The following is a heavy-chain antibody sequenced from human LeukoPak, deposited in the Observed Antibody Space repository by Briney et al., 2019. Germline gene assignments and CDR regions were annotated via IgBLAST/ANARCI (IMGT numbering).Heavy chain of an antibody. D-gene: IGHD6-13*01. CDR2: INPNSGAT. V-gene: IGHV1-2*02. CDR1: EYTFTGYY. CDR3: ARGGSSWYRGSFQH. J-gene: IGHJ1*01. Sequence: GASVKVSCKASEYTFTGYYMHWVRQAPGQGLEWMGWINPNSGATDYAQNFQGRVTLTRDTSISTAYMELSRLRSDDTAVYYCARGGSSWYRGSFQHWGQGTLVTVSS.